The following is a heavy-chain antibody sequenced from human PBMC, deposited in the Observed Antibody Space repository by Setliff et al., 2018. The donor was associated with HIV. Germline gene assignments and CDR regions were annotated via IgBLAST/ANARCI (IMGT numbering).Heavy chain of an antibody. D-gene: IGHD5-12*01. CDR2: IIHSGSI. CDR3: ARGYASGYDAYGY. Sequence: PSETLSLTCAVYGGSFNYYYWSWIRQPPGKGLEWIGEIIHSGSINYNPSLKSRVTISVDTYNNQFSLNMNSVNAADTAVYYCARGYASGYDAYGYWGQGTLVTGS. J-gene: IGHJ4*02. CDR1: GGSFNYYY. V-gene: IGHV4-34*01.